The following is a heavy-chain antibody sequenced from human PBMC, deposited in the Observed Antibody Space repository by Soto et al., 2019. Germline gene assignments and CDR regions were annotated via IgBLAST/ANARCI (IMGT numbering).Heavy chain of an antibody. D-gene: IGHD5-18*01. Sequence: VQLLESGGGLVQPGGSLRLSCAASGFTFSSYAMSWVRQAPGKGLEWVSAISGSGGSTYYADSVKGRFTISRDNSKNTLYLQMNSVRAEDTAVYYCAKVVDTAMVTVYYYYMDVWGKGTTVTVSS. J-gene: IGHJ6*03. CDR2: ISGSGGST. V-gene: IGHV3-23*01. CDR1: GFTFSSYA. CDR3: AKVVDTAMVTVYYYYMDV.